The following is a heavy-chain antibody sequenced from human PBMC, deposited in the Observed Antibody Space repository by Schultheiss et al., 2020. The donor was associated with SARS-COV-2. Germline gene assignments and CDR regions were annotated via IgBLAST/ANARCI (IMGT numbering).Heavy chain of an antibody. Sequence: GGSLRLYCAASGFTFSSYGMHWVRQAPGKGLVWVSRIKSDGISTSYADSVKGRFTISRDNSKNTLYLQMNSMRDEDTAVYYCDSQVVVLVDAAYYYYYGMDVWGQGTTVTVSS. CDR3: DSQVVVLVDAAYYYYYGMDV. D-gene: IGHD2-15*01. CDR1: GFTFSSYG. CDR2: IKSDGIST. J-gene: IGHJ6*02. V-gene: IGHV3-74*01.